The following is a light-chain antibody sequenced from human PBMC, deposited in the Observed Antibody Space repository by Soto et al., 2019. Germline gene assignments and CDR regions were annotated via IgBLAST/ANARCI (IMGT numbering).Light chain of an antibody. Sequence: SYELTQPPSVSVSPGQTARITCSGEALPKQYAYWYQQKPGQAPVLILYKDSERPSGIPERFSGSSSGTTATLTISGVQAEDEADYYCQSADSSGSYRVFGTGTKVTVL. CDR1: ALPKQY. CDR2: KDS. J-gene: IGLJ1*01. V-gene: IGLV3-25*02. CDR3: QSADSSGSYRV.